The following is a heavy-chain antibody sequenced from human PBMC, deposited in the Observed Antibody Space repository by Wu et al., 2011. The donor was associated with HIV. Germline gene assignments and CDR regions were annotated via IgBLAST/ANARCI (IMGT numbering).Heavy chain of an antibody. Sequence: QVQLVQSGAEVKKPGASVKVSCKASGYKFWDYTISWVRQAPGQGLEWMGWINAYNGKTNYEQKFQGRVTMTSDTPTSTTYMELRSLRSDDTAVYYCATGPLKDRVPFDYWGQGTLVTVSS. D-gene: IGHD2-15*01. J-gene: IGHJ4*02. CDR1: GYKFWDYT. V-gene: IGHV1-18*01. CDR3: ATGPLKDRVPFDY. CDR2: INAYNGKT.